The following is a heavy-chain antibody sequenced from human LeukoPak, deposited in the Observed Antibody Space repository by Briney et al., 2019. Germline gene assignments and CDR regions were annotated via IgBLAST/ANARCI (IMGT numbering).Heavy chain of an antibody. Sequence: GGSLRLSCAASGFTFINYGIHWVRQAPGKGLEWVAVIWYDGTDKYYADSVKGRFTISRDNFKNTLYLQMNSLRGEDTAVYYCARDGRAVNPFNAFDIWGQGTVVTVSS. D-gene: IGHD4-17*01. V-gene: IGHV3-33*01. CDR1: GFTFINYG. CDR2: IWYDGTDK. J-gene: IGHJ3*02. CDR3: ARDGRAVNPFNAFDI.